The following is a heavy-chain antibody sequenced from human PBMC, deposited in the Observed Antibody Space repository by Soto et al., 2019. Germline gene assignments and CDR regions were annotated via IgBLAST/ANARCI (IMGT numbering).Heavy chain of an antibody. J-gene: IGHJ4*02. V-gene: IGHV6-1*01. CDR3: ARDRSIAAAGGFDY. D-gene: IGHD6-13*01. Sequence: SQTLSLPFAISGDRVSSNSAAWNWIRQSPSRGLEWLGRTYYRSKWYNDYAVSVKSRITINPDTSKNQFSLQLNSVTPEDTAVYYCARDRSIAAAGGFDYWGQGTLVTVSS. CDR2: TYYRSKWYN. CDR1: GDRVSSNSAA.